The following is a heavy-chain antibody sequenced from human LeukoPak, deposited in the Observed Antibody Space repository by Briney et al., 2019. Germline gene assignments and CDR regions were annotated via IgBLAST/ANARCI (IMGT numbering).Heavy chain of an antibody. Sequence: GGSLRLPCAASGFDFSTYSIDWVRQAPGKGLEWVSYISSSSSNIYHADSVKGRFTISRDNAKNSLHLQMNSLRAEDTAVYYCARVGRSGWTVDYWGQGTLVTVSS. CDR2: ISSSSSNI. CDR3: ARVGRSGWTVDY. J-gene: IGHJ4*02. V-gene: IGHV3-48*04. CDR1: GFDFSTYS. D-gene: IGHD6-19*01.